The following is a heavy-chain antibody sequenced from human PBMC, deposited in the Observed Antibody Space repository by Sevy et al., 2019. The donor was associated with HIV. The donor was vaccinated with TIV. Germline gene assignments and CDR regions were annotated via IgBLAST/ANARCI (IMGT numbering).Heavy chain of an antibody. CDR3: ATDPIIVLLVTDGMDV. CDR2: IKSKADGGTT. J-gene: IGHJ6*02. CDR1: GFTFTYAW. D-gene: IGHD2-8*02. Sequence: GGSLRLSCAASGFTFTYAWMNWVRQAPGKGLEWVGRIKSKADGGTTDYAAPVKGRFTISRDDSKNTLYLQMNSLKTEDTAVYYCATDPIIVLLVTDGMDVWGQRTTVTVSS. V-gene: IGHV3-15*01.